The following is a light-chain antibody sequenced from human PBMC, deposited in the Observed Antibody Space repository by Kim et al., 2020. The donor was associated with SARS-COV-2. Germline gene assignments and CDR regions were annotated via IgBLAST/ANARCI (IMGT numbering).Light chain of an antibody. V-gene: IGLV2-14*01. CDR1: SSDVGHYNS. J-gene: IGLJ1*01. CDR3: NSYTSSTSDV. Sequence: QSALTQPASVSGSPGQSITISCTGTSSDVGHYNSVSWYQQHPGKAPKLMIYDVTKRPSGVSIRFSGSKYGNTASLTISGLQAEDEADYYCNSYTSSTSDVFVTGTKVTVL. CDR2: DVT.